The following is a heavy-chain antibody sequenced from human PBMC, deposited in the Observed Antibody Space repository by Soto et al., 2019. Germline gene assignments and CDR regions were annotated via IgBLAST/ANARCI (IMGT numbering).Heavy chain of an antibody. V-gene: IGHV1-69*06. CDR2: IIPIFGTA. D-gene: IGHD2-2*01. CDR1: GGTFSSYA. CDR3: ASAFKDIVVVPAAIMFDYYRMDV. J-gene: IGHJ6*02. Sequence: SVKVSFKASGGTFSSYAISWVRQAPGQGLEWMGGIIPIFGTANYAQKFQGRVTITADKSTSTAYMELSSLRSEDTAVYYCASAFKDIVVVPAAIMFDYYRMDVWGQGTTVTVSS.